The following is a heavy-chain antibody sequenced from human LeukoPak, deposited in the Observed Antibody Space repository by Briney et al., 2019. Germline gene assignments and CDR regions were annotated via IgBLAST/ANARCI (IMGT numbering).Heavy chain of an antibody. Sequence: GGSLRLSCAASGFTFSSYAMSWVRQAPGKGLEWVSAISGSGGSTYHADSVKGRFAISRDNSKNTLYLQMNSLRAEDTAVYYCCRYFDWSPDYWGQGTLVTVSS. CDR2: ISGSGGST. V-gene: IGHV3-23*01. CDR3: CRYFDWSPDY. J-gene: IGHJ4*02. D-gene: IGHD3-9*01. CDR1: GFTFSSYA.